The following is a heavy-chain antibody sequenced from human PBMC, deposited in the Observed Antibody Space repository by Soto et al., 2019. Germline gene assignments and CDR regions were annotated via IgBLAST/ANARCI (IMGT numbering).Heavy chain of an antibody. CDR1: GYTFTSYY. Sequence: ASVKVFCKASGYTFTSYYMHWVRQAPGQGLEWMGIINPSGGSTSYAQKFQGRVTMTRDTSTSTVYMELSRLRSEDTAVYYYARDGPHSSGPNLHYGMDVWGQGTTVTVSS. V-gene: IGHV1-46*01. J-gene: IGHJ6*02. CDR2: INPSGGST. CDR3: ARDGPHSSGPNLHYGMDV. D-gene: IGHD3-22*01.